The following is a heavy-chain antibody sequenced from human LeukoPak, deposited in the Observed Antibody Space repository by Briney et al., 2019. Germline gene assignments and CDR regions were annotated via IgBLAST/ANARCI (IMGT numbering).Heavy chain of an antibody. D-gene: IGHD3-10*01. Sequence: PSETLSLTYTVAGGSISSYYWSWIRQPPGKGLEWIGYIYYSGSTNYNPSLKGRVTISVDTSKNQFSLKLSSVTAADTAVYYCARDLGSGFDGFGYWGQGTLVTVSS. CDR3: ARDLGSGFDGFGY. V-gene: IGHV4-59*01. CDR1: GGSISSYY. J-gene: IGHJ4*02. CDR2: IYYSGST.